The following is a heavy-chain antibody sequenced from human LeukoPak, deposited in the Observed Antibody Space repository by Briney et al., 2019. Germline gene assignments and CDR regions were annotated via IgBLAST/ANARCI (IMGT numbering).Heavy chain of an antibody. V-gene: IGHV4-59*01. Sequence: SETLSLTCTVSGGSISSYYWSWIRQPPGKGLEWIGYIYYSGSTNYSPSLKSRVTISVDTSKNQFSLKLSSVTAADTAVYYCARAIPEKYYDFWMSADAFDIWGQGTMVTVSS. CDR1: GGSISSYY. D-gene: IGHD3-3*01. CDR3: ARAIPEKYYDFWMSADAFDI. CDR2: IYYSGST. J-gene: IGHJ3*02.